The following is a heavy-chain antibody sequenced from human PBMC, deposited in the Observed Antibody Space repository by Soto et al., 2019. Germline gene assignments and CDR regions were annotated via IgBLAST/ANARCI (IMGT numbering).Heavy chain of an antibody. Sequence: SVKVSCKASGGTFSSYAISWVRQAPGQGLEWMGGIIPIFGTANYAQKFQGRVTITADKSTSTAYMELSSLRSEDTAVYYCARVLYGSGSYYPNPRYYYYGMDVWGQGTTVTVSS. CDR2: IIPIFGTA. D-gene: IGHD3-10*01. V-gene: IGHV1-69*06. CDR3: ARVLYGSGSYYPNPRYYYYGMDV. CDR1: GGTFSSYA. J-gene: IGHJ6*02.